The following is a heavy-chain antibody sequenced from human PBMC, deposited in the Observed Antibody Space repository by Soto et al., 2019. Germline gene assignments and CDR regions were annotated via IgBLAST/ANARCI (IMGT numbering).Heavy chain of an antibody. CDR2: IFHDGTA. V-gene: IGHV4-4*02. Sequence: PSETLSLTCAVSGVSISSGNWWTWVRQTPQRGLEYIGEIFHDGTANYYPSFERRVAISVDTSKNQFSLKLTSVPAADTAIYFCDRLVYDTRIHYMYFAFWRQRALVIVSS. D-gene: IGHD3-10*01. J-gene: IGHJ4*02. CDR3: DRLVYDTRIHYMYFAF. CDR1: GVSISSGNW.